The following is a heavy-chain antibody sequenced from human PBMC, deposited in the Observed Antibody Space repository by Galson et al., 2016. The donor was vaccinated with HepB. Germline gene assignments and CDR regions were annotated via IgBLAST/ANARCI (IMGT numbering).Heavy chain of an antibody. CDR3: AKDVGGYCSSTSCHGPLY. J-gene: IGHJ4*02. Sequence: SLRLSCAATGFTFITYAMHWVRQAPGKGLEWVAVISYDGSNKYYADAVKGRFTISRDNSKNTLYLQMNSLRAEDTAVYYCAKDVGGYCSSTSCHGPLYWGQGTLVTVSS. CDR2: ISYDGSNK. V-gene: IGHV3-30*18. CDR1: GFTFITYA. D-gene: IGHD2-2*01.